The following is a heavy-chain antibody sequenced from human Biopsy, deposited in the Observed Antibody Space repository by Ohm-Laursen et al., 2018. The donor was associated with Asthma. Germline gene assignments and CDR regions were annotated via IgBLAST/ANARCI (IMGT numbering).Heavy chain of an antibody. J-gene: IGHJ4*02. V-gene: IGHV3-30-3*01. Sequence: SLRLSCAASRFTFRRYAMHRARQAPGKGLAWVAVGGRYYDGGHKYYADSVNGRFTVSRDDSKNTLYPQMNSLKPDDTAVYYCARDVMEWYLPAFDFWGQGTLVTVSS. CDR3: ARDVMEWYLPAFDF. CDR2: GGRYYDGGHK. CDR1: RFTFRRYA. D-gene: IGHD3-3*01.